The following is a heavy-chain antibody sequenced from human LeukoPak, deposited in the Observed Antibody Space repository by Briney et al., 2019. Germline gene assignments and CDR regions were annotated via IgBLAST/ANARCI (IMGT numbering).Heavy chain of an antibody. D-gene: IGHD3-10*01. J-gene: IGHJ4*02. V-gene: IGHV3-21*01. CDR1: GFTFSSYS. CDR3: ARSSRIWFGETYFDY. Sequence: GGSLRLSCAASGFTFSSYSMNWVRQAPGKGLEWVSSISSSSSYIYYADSVKGRFTISRDNAKNSLYLQMNSLRAEDTAVYYCARSSRIWFGETYFDYWGQGTLVTVSS. CDR2: ISSSSSYI.